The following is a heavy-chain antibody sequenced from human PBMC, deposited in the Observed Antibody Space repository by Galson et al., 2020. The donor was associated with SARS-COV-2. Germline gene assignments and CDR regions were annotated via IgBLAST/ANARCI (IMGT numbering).Heavy chain of an antibody. Sequence: ASVKVSCKASGYTFNSYDINWVRQATGQGLEWMGWMNPNSGNTGYAQKFQGRVTMTRNTSISTAYMELSSLRSEDTAVYYCARGHFLDSSSWYRWDYYYYYYMDVWGKGTTVTVSS. D-gene: IGHD6-13*01. CDR1: GYTFNSYD. CDR2: MNPNSGNT. CDR3: ARGHFLDSSSWYRWDYYYYYYMDV. V-gene: IGHV1-8*01. J-gene: IGHJ6*03.